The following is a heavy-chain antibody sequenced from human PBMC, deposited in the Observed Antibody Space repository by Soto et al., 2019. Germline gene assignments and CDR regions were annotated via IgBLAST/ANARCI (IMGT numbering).Heavy chain of an antibody. CDR3: ALTASVRVFDY. V-gene: IGHV3-74*01. J-gene: IGHJ4*02. CDR1: GFTFSNYW. CDR2: INSDGSST. Sequence: GGSLRLSCAASGFTFSNYWMHWVRQAPGRGLVWVSRINSDGSSTNYADSVKGRFTISRDNAKNTLYLQMNSLRAEDTAVYYCALTASVRVFDYCGQGTLVTVSS. D-gene: IGHD1-26*01.